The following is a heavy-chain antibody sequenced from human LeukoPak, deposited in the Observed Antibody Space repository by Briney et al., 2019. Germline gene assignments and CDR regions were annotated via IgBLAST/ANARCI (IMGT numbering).Heavy chain of an antibody. J-gene: IGHJ4*02. CDR1: GGSISSYY. V-gene: IGHV4-59*01. D-gene: IGHD3-10*01. CDR2: IYYSGST. CDR3: ASTWGSGSHFDY. Sequence: SETASLTCTVSGGSISSYYWSWIRQPPGKGLEWIGYIYYSGSTNYNPSLKSRVTISVDTSKNQFSLKLSSATAADTAVYYCASTWGSGSHFDYWGQGTLVTVSS.